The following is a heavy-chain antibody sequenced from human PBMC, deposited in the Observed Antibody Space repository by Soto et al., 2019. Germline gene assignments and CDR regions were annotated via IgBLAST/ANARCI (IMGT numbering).Heavy chain of an antibody. V-gene: IGHV3-9*01. J-gene: IGHJ6*04. Sequence: GGSLRLSCKASGSSLGDHAMHWVRQAPGKGLEWASGIYWSSERIDYADSVKGRFTVSRDNAKNCLYLQMDSLRVEDTDLYYCGKDIVQRGMEVWGKGTTVTVSS. CDR3: GKDIVQRGMEV. CDR1: GSSLGDHA. CDR2: IYWSSERI.